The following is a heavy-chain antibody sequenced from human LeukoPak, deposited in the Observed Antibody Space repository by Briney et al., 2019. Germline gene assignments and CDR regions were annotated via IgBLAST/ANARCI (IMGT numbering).Heavy chain of an antibody. D-gene: IGHD3-22*01. V-gene: IGHV3-7*01. Sequence: GGSLRLSCEASGFSMSVYWMSWVRQAPGKGLEWVGNIKQDGSERNYVDSVKGRFTISRDNAKKSLYLQINSLRAEDTAVYYCARDWGAYYHFFDYWGQGTLVAVSS. CDR1: GFSMSVYW. J-gene: IGHJ4*02. CDR3: ARDWGAYYHFFDY. CDR2: IKQDGSER.